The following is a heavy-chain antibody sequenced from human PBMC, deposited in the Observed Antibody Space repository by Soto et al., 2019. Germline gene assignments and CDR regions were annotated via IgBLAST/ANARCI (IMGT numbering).Heavy chain of an antibody. Sequence: QLQLVQSGAEVKKPGASVKVSCKTSGFTFTKYYLHWVRQAPGQGLEWMGIVNPSGASTGYAQKFQGRVTMTRDTSTSTVYMELNSLTSEDTAVYYCVRVAGIGERLWYFDLWGRGTLVTVSS. CDR1: GFTFTKYY. CDR2: VNPSGAST. D-gene: IGHD3-10*01. J-gene: IGHJ2*01. CDR3: VRVAGIGERLWYFDL. V-gene: IGHV1-46*03.